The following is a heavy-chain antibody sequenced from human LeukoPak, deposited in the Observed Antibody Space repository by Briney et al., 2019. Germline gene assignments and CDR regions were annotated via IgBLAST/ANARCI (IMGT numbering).Heavy chain of an antibody. CDR1: GYTFTSYG. V-gene: IGHV1-18*01. CDR3: ARLSFSSSWYDRGLDY. Sequence: ASVKVSCKASGYTFTSYGISWVRQAPGQGLEGMGWISAYNGNTNYAQKLQGRVTMTTDTSTSTAYMELRSLRYDDTAVYYCARLSFSSSWYDRGLDYWGQGTLVTVSS. D-gene: IGHD6-13*01. CDR2: ISAYNGNT. J-gene: IGHJ4*02.